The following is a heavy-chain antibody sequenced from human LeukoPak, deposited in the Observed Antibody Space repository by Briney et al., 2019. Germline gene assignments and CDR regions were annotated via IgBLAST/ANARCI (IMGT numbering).Heavy chain of an antibody. CDR3: ARETVYSYGSGSSDYFDY. J-gene: IGHJ4*02. D-gene: IGHD3-10*01. Sequence: ASVKVSCKASGYTFTSYGISWVRQAPGQGLEWMGWISAYNGNTNYAQKLQGRVTMTTDTSTSTAHMELRSLRSDDTAVYYCARETVYSYGSGSSDYFDYWGQGTLVTVSS. V-gene: IGHV1-18*01. CDR1: GYTFTSYG. CDR2: ISAYNGNT.